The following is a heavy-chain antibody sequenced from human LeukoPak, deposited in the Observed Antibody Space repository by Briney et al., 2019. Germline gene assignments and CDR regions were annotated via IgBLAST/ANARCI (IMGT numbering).Heavy chain of an antibody. V-gene: IGHV5-51*01. D-gene: IGHD3-22*01. CDR1: GYSFTSYW. CDR3: ATTSDSSGVAFDY. CDR2: IYPGDSDT. Sequence: GESLKISCKGSGYSFTSYWIGWVRQMPGKGLEWMGIIYPGDSDTRYSPSSQGQVTISADKSISTAYLQWSSLKASDTAMYYCATTSDSSGVAFDYWGQGTLVTVSS. J-gene: IGHJ4*02.